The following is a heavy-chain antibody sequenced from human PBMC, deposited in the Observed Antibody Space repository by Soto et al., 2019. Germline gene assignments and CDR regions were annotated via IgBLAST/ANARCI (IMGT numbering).Heavy chain of an antibody. CDR1: GGSFSGYY. CDR2: INHSGST. Sequence: PSETLSLTCAVYGGSFSGYYWSWIRQPPGKGLEWIGEINHSGSTNYNPSLKSRVTISVDTSKNQFSLKLSSVTAADTAVYYCARPFPVDYGAYESDYWGQGTRVTVSS. D-gene: IGHD4-17*01. V-gene: IGHV4-34*01. CDR3: ARPFPVDYGAYESDY. J-gene: IGHJ4*02.